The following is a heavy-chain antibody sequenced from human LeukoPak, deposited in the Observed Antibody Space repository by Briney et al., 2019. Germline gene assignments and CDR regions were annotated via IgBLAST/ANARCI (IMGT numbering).Heavy chain of an antibody. CDR2: IWYDGSNK. D-gene: IGHD4-23*01. CDR3: ARGHGGNSWHFDY. J-gene: IGHJ4*02. V-gene: IGHV3-33*01. Sequence: PGRSLRLSCAASGFTFSSYGMHWVRQAPGKGLEWVAVIWYDGSNKYYADSLKGRFTISRDNSKNTLYLQMNSLRAEDTAVYYCARGHGGNSWHFDYWGQGTLVTVSS. CDR1: GFTFSSYG.